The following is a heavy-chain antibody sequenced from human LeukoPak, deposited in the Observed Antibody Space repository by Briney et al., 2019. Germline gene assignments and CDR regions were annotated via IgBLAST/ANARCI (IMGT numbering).Heavy chain of an antibody. CDR1: GFTFDDHG. J-gene: IGHJ4*02. CDR2: IKWDGGRT. Sequence: TGGSLRLSCAASGFTFDDHGMSWVRQAPGKGLEWVSGIKWDGGRTGYADSVKGRFTSSRDNAKSTLYLEMNSLRAEDTAVYYCARGHGRGYSSRPGYWGPGTLVTVSS. D-gene: IGHD6-13*01. CDR3: ARGHGRGYSSRPGY. V-gene: IGHV3-20*04.